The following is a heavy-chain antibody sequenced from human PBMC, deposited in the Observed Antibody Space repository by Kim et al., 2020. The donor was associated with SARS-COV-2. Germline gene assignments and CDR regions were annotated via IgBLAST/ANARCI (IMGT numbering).Heavy chain of an antibody. CDR1: GGSVSSGSYY. Sequence: SETLSLTCTVSGGSVSSGSYYWSWIRQPPGKGLEWIGYIYYSGSTNYNPSLKSRVTISVDTSKNQFSLKLSSVTAADTAVYYCARLQVGRVYYFDYWGQGTLVTVSS. CDR3: ARLQVGRVYYFDY. J-gene: IGHJ4*02. V-gene: IGHV4-61*01. CDR2: IYYSGST. D-gene: IGHD1-1*01.